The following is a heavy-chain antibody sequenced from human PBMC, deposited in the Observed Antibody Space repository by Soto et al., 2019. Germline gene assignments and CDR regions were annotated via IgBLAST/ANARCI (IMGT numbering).Heavy chain of an antibody. CDR1: GFTFSSCA. CDR3: AKGRSYYYYYGVYV. V-gene: IGHV3-23*01. Sequence: PGGSLRLSCAASGFTFSSCAMGWVRQAPGKGLEWVSDIIDSGGSTYYADSVKGRFTISRDNSKSTLYLQMNSLRAEDTALYYCAKGRSYYYYYGVYVCGQGTTVTVSS. J-gene: IGHJ6*02. CDR2: IIDSGGST.